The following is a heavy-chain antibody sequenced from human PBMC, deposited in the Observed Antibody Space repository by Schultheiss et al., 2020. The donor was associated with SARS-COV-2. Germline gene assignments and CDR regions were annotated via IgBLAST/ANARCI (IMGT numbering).Heavy chain of an antibody. V-gene: IGHV3-30*19. D-gene: IGHD6-19*01. CDR1: GFTFSSYG. Sequence: GGSLRLSCAASGFTFSSYGMHWVRQAPGKGLEWVAVISYDGSNKYYADSVKGRFTISRDNSKNTLYLQMNSLRAEDTAVYYCARDGIAVAGTGTDAFDIWGQGTMVTVSS. CDR2: ISYDGSNK. CDR3: ARDGIAVAGTGTDAFDI. J-gene: IGHJ3*02.